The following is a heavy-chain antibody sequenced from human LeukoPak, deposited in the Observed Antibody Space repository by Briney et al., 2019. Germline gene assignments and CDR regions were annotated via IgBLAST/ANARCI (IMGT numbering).Heavy chain of an antibody. J-gene: IGHJ6*03. V-gene: IGHV1-24*01. Sequence: ASVKVSCKVSGYTLIELSMHWVRQAPGKGLEWMGGFDPEDGETIYAQKFQGRVSMTEDTSTDTAYMELSSLRSEDTAVYYCATQRRYGSGSYYYYMDVWGKGTTVTVSS. CDR3: ATQRRYGSGSYYYYMDV. CDR1: GYTLIELS. D-gene: IGHD3-10*01. CDR2: FDPEDGET.